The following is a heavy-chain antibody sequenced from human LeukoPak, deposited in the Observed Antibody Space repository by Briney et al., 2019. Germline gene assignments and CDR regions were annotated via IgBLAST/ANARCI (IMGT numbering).Heavy chain of an antibody. CDR3: SPHTAMVTT. Sequence: GGSLRLSCAASGFNFTNYNMNWVRQAPGKGLEWVANIKQDGSEKYYVDSVKGRFAISRDNAKNSLDLQMNSLRVEDTAVYYCSPHTAMVTTWGQGTLVTVSS. J-gene: IGHJ5*02. V-gene: IGHV3-7*05. CDR2: IKQDGSEK. D-gene: IGHD5-18*01. CDR1: GFNFTNYN.